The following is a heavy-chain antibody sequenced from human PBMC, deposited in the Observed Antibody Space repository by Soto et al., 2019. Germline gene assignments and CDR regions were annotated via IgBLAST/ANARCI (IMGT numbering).Heavy chain of an antibody. CDR1: GYTFTGYY. Sequence: QVQLVQSGAEVKKPGASVKVSCKASGYTFTGYYMHWVRQAPGQGLEWMGWINPNSGGTNYAQKFQGWVTMTRATSIRTAYMELSRLRSDDTAVYYCARERLRYGRAGVFGYWGQGTLVTVSS. D-gene: IGHD5-18*01. CDR3: ARERLRYGRAGVFGY. V-gene: IGHV1-2*04. J-gene: IGHJ4*02. CDR2: INPNSGGT.